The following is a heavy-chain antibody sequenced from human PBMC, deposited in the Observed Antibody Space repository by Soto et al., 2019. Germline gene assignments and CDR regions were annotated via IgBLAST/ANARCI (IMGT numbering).Heavy chain of an antibody. D-gene: IGHD1-1*01. V-gene: IGHV3-74*01. Sequence: EVQLVESGGGLVQSGGSLRLSCAASGFTFSDYWLHWVRQAPGKGLVWVSRINRDGSSTNYADSVKGRFTISRDNAKNTLSLQMNSLRAEDTAVYYCAKVGTGGLALDNWGQGTLVTVSS. CDR3: AKVGTGGLALDN. J-gene: IGHJ4*02. CDR2: INRDGSST. CDR1: GFTFSDYW.